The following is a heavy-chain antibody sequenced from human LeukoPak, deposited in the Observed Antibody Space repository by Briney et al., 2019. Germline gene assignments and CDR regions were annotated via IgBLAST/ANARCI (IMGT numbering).Heavy chain of an antibody. D-gene: IGHD3-10*01. CDR2: IYHSGST. V-gene: IGHV4-4*01. CDR1: GGSISSSNW. J-gene: IGHJ4*02. CDR3: ARDDITMVRGVITD. Sequence: SGTLSLTCAVSGGSISSSNWWSWVRQPPGKGLEWIGEIYHSGSTNYNPSLRSRVTISVDKSKNQFSLKLSSVTAADTAVYCCARDDITMVRGVITDWGQGTLVTVSS.